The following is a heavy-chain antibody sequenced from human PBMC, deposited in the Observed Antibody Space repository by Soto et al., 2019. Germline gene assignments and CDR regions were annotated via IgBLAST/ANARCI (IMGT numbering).Heavy chain of an antibody. J-gene: IGHJ4*02. D-gene: IGHD2-8*02. V-gene: IGHV4-59*12. CDR1: GASISRDH. CDR3: ATYCTGAGGRGH. Sequence: QVQLQESGPELVKASETLSLTCSVSGASISRDHWNWIRQPPGKGLEWIGDYSGSTNYNPSLKSRLKISVETSKNSFSLTLKSGTAADMAVYFGATYCTGAGGRGHWGQGTLVTVSS. CDR2: DYSGST.